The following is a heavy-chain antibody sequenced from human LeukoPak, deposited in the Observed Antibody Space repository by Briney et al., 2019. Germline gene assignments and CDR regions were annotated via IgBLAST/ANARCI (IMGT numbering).Heavy chain of an antibody. J-gene: IGHJ6*02. CDR2: ISFDGSKK. V-gene: IGHV3-30*18. D-gene: IGHD2-8*01. CDR1: GFTFSGFG. CDR3: AKVRGCSNGVCYKGGMDV. Sequence: GGSLRLSCAASGFTFSGFGIHWVRQAPGKGLEWVAVISFDGSKKYYADSVKGRFIISRDNSKNTLDPQMNSLRAEDTAVYYCAKVRGCSNGVCYKGGMDVWGQGTTVTVSS.